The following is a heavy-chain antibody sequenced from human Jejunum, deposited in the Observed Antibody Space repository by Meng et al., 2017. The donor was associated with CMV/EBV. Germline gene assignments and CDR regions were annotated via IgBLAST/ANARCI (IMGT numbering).Heavy chain of an antibody. D-gene: IGHD1-26*01. V-gene: IGHV1-2*02. J-gene: IGHJ5*02. Sequence: SCKASGYTFTGHYMHWVRQAPGQGLDWMGWINANTGDTNYAQKFQGRVTMTRDTSTTTAYMDLSSLTSDDAAVYYCARGRWEGLDPWGQGTLVTVSS. CDR2: INANTGDT. CDR3: ARGRWEGLDP. CDR1: GYTFTGHY.